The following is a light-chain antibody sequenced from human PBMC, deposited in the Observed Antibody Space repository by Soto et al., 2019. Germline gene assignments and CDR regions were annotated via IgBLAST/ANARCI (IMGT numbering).Light chain of an antibody. CDR3: QPRSNSYT. CDR2: DAS. J-gene: IGKJ2*01. V-gene: IGKV3-11*01. Sequence: EIVLTQSPATLSLSPGERATLSCRASQSVSSSLAWYQQKPGQAPRLLIYDASNRATGIPARFSGSGSGTDFTLTISSLEPEDFAVYYCQPRSNSYTFGPGTKLDIK. CDR1: QSVSSS.